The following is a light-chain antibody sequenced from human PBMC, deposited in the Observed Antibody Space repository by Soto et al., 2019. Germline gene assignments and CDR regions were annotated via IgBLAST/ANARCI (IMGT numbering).Light chain of an antibody. CDR2: VAS. V-gene: IGKV3-20*01. Sequence: EIVLTQSPGTLSLSPGERATLSCRASQSVSSSYLAWYQQKPGQAPRLLIFVASSRATGIPDRFSGSGSGTDFTLTISRLEPEDFAVYYCQQYGSSPPWTFGQGPKVEIK. CDR3: QQYGSSPPWT. J-gene: IGKJ1*01. CDR1: QSVSSSY.